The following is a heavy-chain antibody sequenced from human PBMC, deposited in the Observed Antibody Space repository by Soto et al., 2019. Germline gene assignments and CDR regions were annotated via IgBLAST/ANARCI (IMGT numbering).Heavy chain of an antibody. CDR1: GYTFTSYG. V-gene: IGHV1-18*01. CDR2: ISAHTHNT. J-gene: IGHJ4*02. CDR3: ARGRYGDY. Sequence: QVQLVQSGAEVKKPGASVKVSCKGSGYTFTSYGITWVRQAPGQGLEWMGWISAHTHNTNYGQKLQGRVTVTTGTSTSTAYMELRSLRSDDTAVYYCARGRYGDYWGQGTLVTVSS. D-gene: IGHD4-17*01.